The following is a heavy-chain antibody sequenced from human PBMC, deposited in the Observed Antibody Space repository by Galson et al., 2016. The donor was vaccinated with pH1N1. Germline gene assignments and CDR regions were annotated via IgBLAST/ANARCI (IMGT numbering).Heavy chain of an antibody. CDR3: AKDITMVRGASGARDV. Sequence: SVRLSCAASGFTVSRYVMHWVRQAPGKGLEWVAVLWYEGNNKYYADSGKGRFTSSRDNSKNTLYLQMNSLRAEDTAMYYCAKDITMVRGASGARDVWGQGTTVTVSS. J-gene: IGHJ6*02. D-gene: IGHD3-10*01. CDR2: LWYEGNNK. CDR1: GFTVSRYV. V-gene: IGHV3-30*18.